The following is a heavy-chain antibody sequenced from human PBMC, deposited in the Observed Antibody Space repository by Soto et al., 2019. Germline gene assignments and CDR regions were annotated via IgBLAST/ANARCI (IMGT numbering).Heavy chain of an antibody. J-gene: IGHJ5*02. D-gene: IGHD5-18*01. CDR2: IFYSGSP. CDR3: ARIKSGYSYGSIIDL. V-gene: IGHV4-59*01. Sequence: PSETLSLTCTVSGGSISHYYWSWIRQPPGKGLEWIWYIFYSGSPNYNPSRKSLVTLAVDTSTGQFSLKLRSVTAADTAVYFCARIKSGYSYGSIIDLWGKGTLVTVSS. CDR1: GGSISHYY.